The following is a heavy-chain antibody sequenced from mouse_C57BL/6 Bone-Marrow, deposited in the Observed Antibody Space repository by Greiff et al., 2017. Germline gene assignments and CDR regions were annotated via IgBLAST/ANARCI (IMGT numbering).Heavy chain of an antibody. CDR1: GYSFTSYY. CDR3: ASDYHYYGSSYEGFAY. D-gene: IGHD1-1*01. CDR2: IYPGSGNT. J-gene: IGHJ3*01. V-gene: IGHV1-66*01. Sequence: QVQLQQSGPELVKPGASVKISCKASGYSFTSYYIHWVKQRPGQGLEWIGWIYPGSGNTKYNEKFKGKATLTADTSSSTAYMQLSSLTSEDSAVYYCASDYHYYGSSYEGFAYWGQGTLVTVSA.